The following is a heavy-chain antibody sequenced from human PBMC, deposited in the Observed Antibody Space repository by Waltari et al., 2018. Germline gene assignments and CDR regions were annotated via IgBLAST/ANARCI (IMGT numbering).Heavy chain of an antibody. D-gene: IGHD3-3*01. CDR2: VEPEDGET. Sequence: EVQLVQSGAEVKKPGATVKISCKASGYTFTDYYMHWVQQAPGKGLEWMGRVEPEDGETIDEEKSQGRVTITADTTTDTAYRELSSLRSEDTAVYYWATVKRDYDFWSGYLMDVWGKGTTVTVSS. CDR1: GYTFTDYY. J-gene: IGHJ6*04. V-gene: IGHV1-69-2*01. CDR3: ATVKRDYDFWSGYLMDV.